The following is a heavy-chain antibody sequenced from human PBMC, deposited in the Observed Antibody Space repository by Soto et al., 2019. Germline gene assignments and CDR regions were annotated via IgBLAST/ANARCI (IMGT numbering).Heavy chain of an antibody. Sequence: GGSLRLSCAASGFTFRSYWMAWVRQAPGKGLEMVANINQDGSEKYYVDSVKDRFTISRDNAKNSLYLQMNSLRAEDTAVYFFARPLTYTYAYCGQGTPVTVSS. CDR1: GFTFRSYW. CDR2: INQDGSEK. CDR3: ARPLTYTYAY. J-gene: IGHJ4*02. D-gene: IGHD5-18*01. V-gene: IGHV3-7*03.